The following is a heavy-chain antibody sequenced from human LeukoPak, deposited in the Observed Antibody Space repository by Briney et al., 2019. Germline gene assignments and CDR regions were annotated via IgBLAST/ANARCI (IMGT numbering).Heavy chain of an antibody. CDR3: ARAVSVFSGGSQGYYYGMDV. CDR1: GYTLTSYA. CDR2: INTSTGNP. Sequence: GASVKVSCKASGYTLTSYAMNWVRQAPGQGREWMGWINTSTGNPTYAQGFTGRFVFSLDTSVSTAYLQISSLKAEDTAVYYCARAVSVFSGGSQGYYYGMDVWGQGTTVTVSS. V-gene: IGHV7-4-1*02. J-gene: IGHJ6*02. D-gene: IGHD3-10*01.